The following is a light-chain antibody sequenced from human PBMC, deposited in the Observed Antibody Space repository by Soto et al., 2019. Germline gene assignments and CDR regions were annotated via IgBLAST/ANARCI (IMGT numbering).Light chain of an antibody. CDR1: SSNIGSNT. CDR2: SDT. J-gene: IGLJ2*01. CDR3: AAWDDSLNGPV. Sequence: QSVLTQPPSASGTPGQRITISCSGSSSNIGSNTVNWYQQLPGTAPKLLIYSDTIRPLGVPDRFSGSKSGASASLAISGLQSEDEADYRCAAWDDSLNGPVFGGGTKLTVL. V-gene: IGLV1-44*01.